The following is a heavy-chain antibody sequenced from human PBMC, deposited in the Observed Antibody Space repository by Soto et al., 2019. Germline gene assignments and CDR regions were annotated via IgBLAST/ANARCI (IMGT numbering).Heavy chain of an antibody. J-gene: IGHJ4*02. CDR2: INHSGGT. V-gene: IGHV4-34*01. CDR1: GGSFSGYY. CDR3: ARTYSSSWSPFDY. D-gene: IGHD6-13*01. Sequence: SETLSLTCAVSGGSFSGYYWSWIRQPPGKGLEWIGEINHSGGTNYNPSLKSRVTISVDTSKNQFSLKLSSVTAADTAVYYCARTYSSSWSPFDYWGQGTLVTVS.